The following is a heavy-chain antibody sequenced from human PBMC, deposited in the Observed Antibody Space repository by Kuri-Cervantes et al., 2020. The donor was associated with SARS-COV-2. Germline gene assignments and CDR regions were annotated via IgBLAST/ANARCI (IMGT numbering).Heavy chain of an antibody. CDR1: GFTFSSYA. CDR2: ISYDGSNK. Sequence: GESLKISCAASGFTFSSYAMHWVRQAPGKGLECVAVISYDGSNKYYADSVKGRFTISRDNSKNTLYLQMNSLRAEDTAVYYCAKGDRAATPGYYYYGMDVWGQGTTVTVSS. CDR3: AKGDRAATPGYYYYGMDV. J-gene: IGHJ6*02. V-gene: IGHV3-30-3*01. D-gene: IGHD2-15*01.